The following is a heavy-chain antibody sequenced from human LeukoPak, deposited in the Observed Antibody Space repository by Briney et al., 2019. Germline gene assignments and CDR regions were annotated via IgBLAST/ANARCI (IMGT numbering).Heavy chain of an antibody. J-gene: IGHJ4*02. Sequence: QTGGSLRLSCVASGFTFSNYWMAWVRQAPEKGLEWVANINQDGSDNYYVASVKGRFTISRDNAKNSLYLEMNNLRVEDTAVYYCARSFLQLWGQGTLVTASS. CDR1: GFTFSNYW. CDR3: ARSFLQL. CDR2: INQDGSDN. V-gene: IGHV3-7*04. D-gene: IGHD5-18*01.